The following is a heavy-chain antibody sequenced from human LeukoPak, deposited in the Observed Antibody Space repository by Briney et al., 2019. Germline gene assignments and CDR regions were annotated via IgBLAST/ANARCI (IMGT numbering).Heavy chain of an antibody. CDR3: ARDPYYYDSSGYDYYYYMNV. J-gene: IGHJ6*03. CDR2: ISSSGSTI. V-gene: IGHV3-11*01. Sequence: GGSLRLSCAASGFTFSDYYMSWIRQAPGKGLEWVSYISSSGSTIYYADSVKGRFTISRDNAKNSLYLQMNSLRAEDTAVYYCARDPYYYDSSGYDYYYYMNVWGKGTTVTVSS. CDR1: GFTFSDYY. D-gene: IGHD3-22*01.